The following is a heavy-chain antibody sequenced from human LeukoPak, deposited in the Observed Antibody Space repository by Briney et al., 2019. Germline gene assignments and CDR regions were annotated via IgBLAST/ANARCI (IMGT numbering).Heavy chain of an antibody. V-gene: IGHV3-7*04. CDR3: ARGYDFWSGYLNWFDP. D-gene: IGHD3-3*01. Sequence: GGSLRLSCAASGFSFSSYWMSWVRQHLGKGLEWVANVKQDGSEKYYLDSVKGRFTISRDNAKNSLYLQMNSLRAEDTAVYYCARGYDFWSGYLNWFDPWGQGTLVTVSS. CDR1: GFSFSSYW. J-gene: IGHJ5*02. CDR2: VKQDGSEK.